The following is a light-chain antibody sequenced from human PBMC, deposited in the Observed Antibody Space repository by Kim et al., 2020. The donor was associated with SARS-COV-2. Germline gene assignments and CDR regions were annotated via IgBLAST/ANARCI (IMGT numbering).Light chain of an antibody. CDR1: QSVSSN. CDR2: GAS. CDR3: QQYNNWPPHT. V-gene: IGKV3-15*01. J-gene: IGKJ2*01. Sequence: ELVMTQSPATLSVSPGERATLSCRASQSVSSNLAWYQQKPGQAPRLLIYGASTRATGIPARFSGSGSGTEFTLTISSLQSEDFAVYYCQQYNNWPPHTFGQGTKLEI.